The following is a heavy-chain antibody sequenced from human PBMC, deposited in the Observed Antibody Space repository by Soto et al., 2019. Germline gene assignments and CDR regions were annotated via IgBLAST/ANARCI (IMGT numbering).Heavy chain of an antibody. CDR2: IYYSGST. D-gene: IGHD3-22*01. CDR1: GGSISSSGYY. Sequence: SETLSLTCTVSGGSISSSGYYWGWIRQPPGKGLEWIGSIYYSGSTYYNPSLKSRVTISVDTSKNQFSLKLSSVTAADTAVYYCARPSAYYYDSSGYFLTGAWFDPWGQGTLVTVSS. CDR3: ARPSAYYYDSSGYFLTGAWFDP. V-gene: IGHV4-39*01. J-gene: IGHJ5*02.